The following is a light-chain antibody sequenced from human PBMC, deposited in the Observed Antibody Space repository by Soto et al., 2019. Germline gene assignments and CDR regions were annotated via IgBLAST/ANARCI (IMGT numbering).Light chain of an antibody. Sequence: QSALTQPASVSGSPGQSITISCTGTSSDVGSYNLVSWYQQHPGKAPKLMIYEVSKRPSGVSNRFSGSKSGNTASLTISGLQAEDEADYYCCSYAGGNTPLYVFGAGTKLTVL. CDR3: CSYAGGNTPLYV. CDR1: SSDVGSYNL. CDR2: EVS. J-gene: IGLJ1*01. V-gene: IGLV2-23*02.